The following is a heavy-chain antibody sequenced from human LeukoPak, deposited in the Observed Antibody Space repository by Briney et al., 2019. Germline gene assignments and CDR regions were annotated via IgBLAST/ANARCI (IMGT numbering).Heavy chain of an antibody. CDR3: ARGINWKYGWFDP. D-gene: IGHD1-7*01. V-gene: IGHV3-21*01. CDR2: ISSSSSYI. CDR1: GFSFSNYS. Sequence: GGTLRLSCAASGFSFSNYSMNWVRQAPGKGLKWVSSISSSSSYIYYADSVKGRFTISRDNAKNSLYLQMNSLRAEDTAVYYCARGINWKYGWFDPWGQGTLVNVSA. J-gene: IGHJ5*02.